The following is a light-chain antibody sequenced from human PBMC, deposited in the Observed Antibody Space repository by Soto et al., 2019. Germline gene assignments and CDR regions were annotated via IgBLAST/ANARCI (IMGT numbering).Light chain of an antibody. CDR1: QSVSSSY. CDR2: GAS. Sequence: EIVLTQSPGTLSLSPGERATLSCRASQSVSSSYLAWYQQKPGQAPRLLIYGASSRATGIPDRFSGSGSGTDFTLTISRPEPDDFAVYYCQQYGSSPYTFGQGTKLEIK. CDR3: QQYGSSPYT. J-gene: IGKJ2*01. V-gene: IGKV3-20*01.